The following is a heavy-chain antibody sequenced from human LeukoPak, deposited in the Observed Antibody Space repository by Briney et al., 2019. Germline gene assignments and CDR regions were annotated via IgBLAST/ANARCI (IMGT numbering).Heavy chain of an antibody. CDR1: GFTFSSYS. V-gene: IGHV3-21*01. CDR3: ARYFSLPPRARDITFFGVVIIPFDY. J-gene: IGHJ4*02. Sequence: GGSLRLSCAASGFTFSSYSMNWVRQAPGKGLEWVSSISSSSSYIYYADSVRGPFTISTHNANTSLYLQINSLRPEYTAVYYCARYFSLPPRARDITFFGVVIIPFDYWGQGTLVTVSS. CDR2: ISSSSSYI. D-gene: IGHD3-3*01.